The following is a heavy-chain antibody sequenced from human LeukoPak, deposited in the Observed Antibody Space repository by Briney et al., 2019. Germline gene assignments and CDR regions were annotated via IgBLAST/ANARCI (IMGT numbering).Heavy chain of an antibody. Sequence: GGSLRLSCTASGFDFGEYVMSWVRQAPGKGLEYVSAISSNGGSTYYANSVKGRFTISRDNSKNTLYLQMGSLGAEDMAVYYCARDLLVGADAFDIWGQGTMVTVSS. V-gene: IGHV3-64*01. CDR3: ARDLLVGADAFDI. D-gene: IGHD1-26*01. CDR2: ISSNGGST. J-gene: IGHJ3*02. CDR1: GFDFGEYV.